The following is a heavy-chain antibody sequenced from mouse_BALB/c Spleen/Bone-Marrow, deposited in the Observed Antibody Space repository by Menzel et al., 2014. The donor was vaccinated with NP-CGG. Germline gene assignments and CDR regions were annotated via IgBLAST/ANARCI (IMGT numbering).Heavy chain of an antibody. CDR2: ISSGSTTI. J-gene: IGHJ2*01. D-gene: IGHD1-1*01. V-gene: IGHV5-17*02. Sequence: EVQRVESGGGLVQPGGSRKLSCAASGFTFSSFGMHWVRQAPEKGLEWAAYISSGSTTIYYADTVKGRFTISRDNPKNTLFLQMTSLRSEDTAIYYCARDYYGSIYFDYWGQGTTLTVSS. CDR3: ARDYYGSIYFDY. CDR1: GFTFSSFG.